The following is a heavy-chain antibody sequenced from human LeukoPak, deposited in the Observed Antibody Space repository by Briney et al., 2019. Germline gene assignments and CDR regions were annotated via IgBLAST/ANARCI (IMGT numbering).Heavy chain of an antibody. Sequence: PGGSLRLSCAASGFTFDDYGMSWVRQAPGKGLEWVSGINWNGGSTGYADSVKGRFTISRDNAKNSLYLQMNSLRAEDTALYYCARGGYYYDSSGYYAYYFDYWGQGTLVTVSS. J-gene: IGHJ4*02. V-gene: IGHV3-20*04. D-gene: IGHD3-22*01. CDR3: ARGGYYYDSSGYYAYYFDY. CDR1: GFTFDDYG. CDR2: INWNGGST.